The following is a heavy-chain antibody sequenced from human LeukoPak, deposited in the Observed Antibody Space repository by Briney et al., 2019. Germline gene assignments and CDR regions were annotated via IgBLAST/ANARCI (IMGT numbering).Heavy chain of an antibody. Sequence: GGSLRLSCAASGFTFSSYWMHWVRQAPGKGLVWVSRINSDGRSTIYADSVKGRFTISRDNAKNTLYLQMNSLRAEDTAVYYCARDLRLWFGGSPFDYWGQGTLVTVSS. CDR2: INSDGRST. J-gene: IGHJ4*02. D-gene: IGHD3-10*01. CDR1: GFTFSSYW. V-gene: IGHV3-74*01. CDR3: ARDLRLWFGGSPFDY.